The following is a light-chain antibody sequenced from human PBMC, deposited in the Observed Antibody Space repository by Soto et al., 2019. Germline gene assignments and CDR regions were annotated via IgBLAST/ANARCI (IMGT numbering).Light chain of an antibody. V-gene: IGLV7-46*01. CDR2: NTS. Sequence: QTVVTQEPSLTVSPGGTVTLTCGSSTGAVTSGHYPYWFQQKPGQAPRTLVYNTSDKHSWAPARFSGSLLGGKAALTLSGAQPEDEAEYYCLLSYSGARVFGGGTKLPS. CDR3: LLSYSGARV. CDR1: TGAVTSGHY. J-gene: IGLJ3*02.